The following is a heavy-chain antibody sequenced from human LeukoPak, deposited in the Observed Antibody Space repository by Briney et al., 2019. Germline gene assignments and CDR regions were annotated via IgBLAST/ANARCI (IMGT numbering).Heavy chain of an antibody. CDR2: FHYSGST. J-gene: IGHJ4*02. CDR3: ARHHVGGPKLRSYF. V-gene: IGHV4-59*08. CDR1: GASVSNYY. D-gene: IGHD2-15*01. Sequence: SETLSLTCRVSGASVSNYYWGWIRQSPGKGLEWIGFFHYSGSTNYNPSLNSRVTTSMNTSMNQLSLTLVSVTAADTAVNFCARHHVGGPKLRSYFWGLGVLVTVSS.